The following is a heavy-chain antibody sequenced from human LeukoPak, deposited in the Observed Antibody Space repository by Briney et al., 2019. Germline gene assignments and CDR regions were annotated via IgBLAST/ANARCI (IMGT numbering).Heavy chain of an antibody. V-gene: IGHV3-74*01. Sequence: GGSLRLSCAASGFTFSRYWMHWVRQAPGKGLVWVSRINSDGSTTNYADSVKGRFTVSRDNAKSTLYLQMNSLRAEDTAVYYCARENILTGYPFDYWGQGTLVTVS. CDR1: GFTFSRYW. J-gene: IGHJ4*02. D-gene: IGHD3-9*01. CDR3: ARENILTGYPFDY. CDR2: INSDGSTT.